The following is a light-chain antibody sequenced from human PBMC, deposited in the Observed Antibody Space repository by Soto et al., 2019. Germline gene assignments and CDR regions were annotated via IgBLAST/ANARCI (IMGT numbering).Light chain of an antibody. CDR3: QQYGSPVT. J-gene: IGKJ3*01. V-gene: IGKV3-20*01. CDR2: GAS. Sequence: EIVLTQSPGTLSLSPGERATLSCRASQSVSSSYLAWYQQKPGQAPRLLIYGASSRATGIPDRFSGSGSGTDFTLTISRLEPEDFAVYYCQQYGSPVTFGPGTKVDIK. CDR1: QSVSSSY.